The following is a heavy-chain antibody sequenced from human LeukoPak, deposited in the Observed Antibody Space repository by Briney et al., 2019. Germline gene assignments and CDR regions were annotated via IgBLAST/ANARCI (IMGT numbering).Heavy chain of an antibody. CDR1: GYTFTGYY. CDR3: ARETRFYYYDSSGYYYPY. V-gene: IGHV1-2*06. CDR2: INPNSGGT. D-gene: IGHD3-22*01. Sequence: ASVKVSCKASGYTFTGYYIHWVRRAPGQGLEWLGRINPNSGGTNYAQNFQGRVTMTRDTSISTAYMELSRLRADDTAVYYCARETRFYYYDSSGYYYPYWGQGTLVTVSS. J-gene: IGHJ4*02.